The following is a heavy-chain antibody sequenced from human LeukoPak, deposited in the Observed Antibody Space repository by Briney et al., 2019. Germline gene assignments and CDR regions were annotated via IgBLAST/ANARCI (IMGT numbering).Heavy chain of an antibody. CDR1: GYTFTNFG. V-gene: IGHV1-18*01. CDR3: AREDGYASYNWFDP. CDR2: ISAYNGNT. J-gene: IGHJ5*02. D-gene: IGHD2-8*01. Sequence: ASVKVSCKASGYTFTNFGISWVRQAPGQGLEWMGWISAYNGNTNYAQRLQGRVTMTTDTSTSTAYMELSSLRSEDTAVYYCAREDGYASYNWFDPWGQGTLVTVSS.